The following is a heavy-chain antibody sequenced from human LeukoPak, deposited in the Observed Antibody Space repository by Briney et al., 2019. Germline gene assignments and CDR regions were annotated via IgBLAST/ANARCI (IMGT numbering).Heavy chain of an antibody. D-gene: IGHD6-19*01. J-gene: IGHJ6*02. CDR3: ARAVAGTRNGMDV. V-gene: IGHV3-23*01. Sequence: GGSLRLSCAASGFTFSSYAMSWVRQAPGKRLEWVSAISGSGGSTYYADSVKGRFTISSDNAKNTLYLQMNSLRADDTAVYYCARAVAGTRNGMDVWGQGTTVTVSS. CDR1: GFTFSSYA. CDR2: ISGSGGST.